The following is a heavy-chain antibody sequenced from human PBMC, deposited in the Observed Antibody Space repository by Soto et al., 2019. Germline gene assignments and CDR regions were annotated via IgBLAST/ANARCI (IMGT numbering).Heavy chain of an antibody. Sequence: SVKVPCKASGGTFSSYAISWVRQAPGQGLEWMGGIIPIFGTANYAQKFQGRVTITADESTSTAYMELSSLRSEDTAVYYCARGEGMYNWNAVFDIWGQGTMVTVSS. CDR1: GGTFSSYA. D-gene: IGHD1-1*01. CDR2: IIPIFGTA. J-gene: IGHJ3*02. V-gene: IGHV1-69*13. CDR3: ARGEGMYNWNAVFDI.